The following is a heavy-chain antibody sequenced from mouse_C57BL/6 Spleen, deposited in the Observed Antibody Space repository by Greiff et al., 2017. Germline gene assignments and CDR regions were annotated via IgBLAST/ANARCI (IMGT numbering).Heavy chain of an antibody. CDR2: IHPNSGST. V-gene: IGHV1-64*01. CDR3: ARVYDYDEGFAY. Sequence: VQLQQSGAELVKPGASVKLSCKASGYTFTSYWMHWVKQRPGQGREWIGMIHPNSGSTNYNEKFKSKATLTVDKSSSTAYMQLSSLTSEDSAVYYCARVYDYDEGFAYWGQGTLVTVSA. CDR1: GYTFTSYW. J-gene: IGHJ3*01. D-gene: IGHD2-4*01.